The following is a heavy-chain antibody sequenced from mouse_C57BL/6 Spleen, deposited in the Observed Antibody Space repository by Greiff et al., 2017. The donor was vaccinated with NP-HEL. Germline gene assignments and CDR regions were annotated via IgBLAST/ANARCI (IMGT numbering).Heavy chain of an antibody. CDR1: GYTFTSYW. V-gene: IGHV1-55*01. CDR2: ICPGSGST. Sequence: QVQLQQPGAELVKPGASVKMSCKASGYTFTSYWITWVKQRPGQGLEWIGDICPGSGSTNYNEKFKSKATLTVDTSSSTAYMQLSSLTSEDSAVYYCARAYYSNTGYFDVWGTGTTGTVSS. D-gene: IGHD2-5*01. J-gene: IGHJ1*03. CDR3: ARAYYSNTGYFDV.